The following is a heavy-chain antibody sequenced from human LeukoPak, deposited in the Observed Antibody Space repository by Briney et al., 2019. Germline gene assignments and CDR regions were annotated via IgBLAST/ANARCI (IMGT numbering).Heavy chain of an antibody. CDR1: GFTFSSYW. J-gene: IGHJ5*01. V-gene: IGHV3-74*01. Sequence: GGSLRLSCAASGFTFSSYWMHWVRQAPGKGLVWVSRINSDGSTTSYADSVKGRFTVSRDNAKDTLYLQMNSLRAEDTAVHYCARVFSSGWYLDSWGQGTLVTVSS. D-gene: IGHD6-19*01. CDR3: ARVFSSGWYLDS. CDR2: INSDGSTT.